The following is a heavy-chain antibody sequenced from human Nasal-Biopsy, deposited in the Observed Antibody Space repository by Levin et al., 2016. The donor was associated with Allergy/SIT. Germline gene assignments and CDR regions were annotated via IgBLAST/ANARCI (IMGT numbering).Heavy chain of an antibody. CDR2: ITYDLKEV. J-gene: IGHJ2*01. V-gene: IGHV3-30*03. CDR3: VRARFVGRDSWHFDL. CDR1: GFSFGNSG. D-gene: IGHD3-16*01. Sequence: GESLKISCVASGFSFGNSGFHWVRQAPGKGLEWVAVITYDLKEVFYVDSVKGRFTVSRDTSQNSLYLQMDRLRKDDTGDYYCVRARFVGRDSWHFDLWGRGTHVNVS.